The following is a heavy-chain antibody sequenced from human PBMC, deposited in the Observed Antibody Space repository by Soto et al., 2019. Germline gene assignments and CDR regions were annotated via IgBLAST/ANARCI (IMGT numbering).Heavy chain of an antibody. CDR1: GFSLTSSDMG. V-gene: IGHV2-5*02. Sequence: QITLKESGPPLVRPAQTLTLTCAFSGFSLTSSDMGVAWIRQPPGKALEWLVLIYWDDDKRYSPSLKDRLAISKDTSRNQVVLTITNVDPVDTATYFCAHAGDYDLLTFDHWGPGTLVTVSS. CDR3: AHAGDYDLLTFDH. D-gene: IGHD4-17*01. J-gene: IGHJ4*02. CDR2: IYWDDDK.